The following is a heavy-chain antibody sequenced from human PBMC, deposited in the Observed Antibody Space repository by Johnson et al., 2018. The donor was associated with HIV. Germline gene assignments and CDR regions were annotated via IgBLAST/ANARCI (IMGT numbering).Heavy chain of an antibody. CDR1: GFTFSHYY. D-gene: IGHD3-10*01. CDR2: ITNSGSTI. J-gene: IGHJ3*02. CDR3: ARDDYYGTSNHLDI. Sequence: QVQLVESGGGLVKPGGSLRLSCAASGFTFSHYYMVWIRQAPGKGLEWLSYITNSGSTIYYADSVKGRFTISRDNAKNSVFLQMNSLRAEDTAMYYCARDDYYGTSNHLDIWGQGTMVTVSS. V-gene: IGHV3-11*04.